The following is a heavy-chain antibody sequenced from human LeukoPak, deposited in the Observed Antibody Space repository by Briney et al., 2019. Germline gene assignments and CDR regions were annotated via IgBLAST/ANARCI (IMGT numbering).Heavy chain of an antibody. Sequence: GSLRLSCAASGFTFSGYTMNWVRQPPGKGLEWIGEINHSGSTNYNPSLKSRVTISVDTSKNQFSLKLSSVTAADTAVYYCARVYYDSSGYYYTDYWGQGTLVTVSS. CDR3: ARVYYDSSGYYYTDY. V-gene: IGHV4-34*01. CDR1: GFTFSGYT. CDR2: INHSGST. J-gene: IGHJ4*02. D-gene: IGHD3-22*01.